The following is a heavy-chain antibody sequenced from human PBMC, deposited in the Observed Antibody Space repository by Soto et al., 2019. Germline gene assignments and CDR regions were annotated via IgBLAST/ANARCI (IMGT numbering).Heavy chain of an antibody. Sequence: QVQLDQSGAEVKKPGSSVKLSCKASGGTFSNSAISWVRQAPGQGLERMGGIMPIFRTPDYAQKFQARVTITADESTSTAYMELSGLKPDDTAVYYCARDKDRLQLGGNYYYILDVWGQGTTVTVSS. J-gene: IGHJ6*02. CDR1: GGTFSNSA. V-gene: IGHV1-69*12. CDR2: IMPIFRTP. D-gene: IGHD2-2*01. CDR3: ARDKDRLQLGGNYYYILDV.